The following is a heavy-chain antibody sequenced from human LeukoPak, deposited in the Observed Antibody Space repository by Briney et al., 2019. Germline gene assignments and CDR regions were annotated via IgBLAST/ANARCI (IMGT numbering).Heavy chain of an antibody. CDR2: ISSSGSTI. D-gene: IGHD2-21*02. Sequence: PGGSLRLSCAASGFTFSSYEMNWVRQAPGKGLEWVSYISSSGSTIYYADSVKGRFTISRDNAKNSLYLQMNSLRAEDTAVYYCASAGVNLAYCGDDCFPDDYNWFDPWGQGTLVTVSS. J-gene: IGHJ5*02. CDR1: GFTFSSYE. CDR3: ASAGVNLAYCGDDCFPDDYNWFDP. V-gene: IGHV3-48*03.